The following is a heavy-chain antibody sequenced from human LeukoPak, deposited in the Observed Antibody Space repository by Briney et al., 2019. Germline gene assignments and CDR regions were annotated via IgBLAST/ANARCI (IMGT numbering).Heavy chain of an antibody. CDR1: GFTFSSYA. CDR3: AKGGIGQTDVYFDY. CDR2: ISGSGGST. V-gene: IGHV3-23*01. D-gene: IGHD2-15*01. J-gene: IGHJ4*02. Sequence: GGSLRLSCAASGFTFSSYAMSWVRQAAGKGLEWVSAISGSGGSTYYADSVKGRFTISRDNSKNTLYLQMNSLRAEDTAVYYCAKGGIGQTDVYFDYWGQGTLVTVSS.